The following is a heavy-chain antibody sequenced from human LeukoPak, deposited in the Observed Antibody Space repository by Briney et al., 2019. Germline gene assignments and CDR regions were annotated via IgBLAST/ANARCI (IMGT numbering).Heavy chain of an antibody. V-gene: IGHV3-74*03. CDR1: GFTFSSYW. CDR3: ARDPCSSTGCYRGNWFDP. CDR2: INSDGSDR. D-gene: IGHD2-2*01. Sequence: GGSLRLSCTASGFTFSSYWMHWVRQAPGKGLEWVSRINSDGSDRKYADSVKGRFTISRDNAKNTLFLQMNSLRAEETSVYYCARDPCSSTGCYRGNWFDPWGQGTLVTVSS. J-gene: IGHJ5*02.